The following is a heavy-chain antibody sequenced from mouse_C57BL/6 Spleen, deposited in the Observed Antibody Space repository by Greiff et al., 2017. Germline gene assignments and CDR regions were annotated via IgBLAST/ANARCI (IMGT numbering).Heavy chain of an antibody. V-gene: IGHV1-47*01. CDR3: ARPIYYDYDGFAY. D-gene: IGHD2-4*01. J-gene: IGHJ3*01. Sequence: VQLQQSGAELVKPGASVKMSCKASGYTFTTYPIEWMKQNHGKSLEWIGNFHPSNDDTKYNEKFKGKATLTVEKSSSTVYLELSRLTSDDSAVYYCARPIYYDYDGFAYWGQGTLVTVSA. CDR1: GYTFTTYP. CDR2: FHPSNDDT.